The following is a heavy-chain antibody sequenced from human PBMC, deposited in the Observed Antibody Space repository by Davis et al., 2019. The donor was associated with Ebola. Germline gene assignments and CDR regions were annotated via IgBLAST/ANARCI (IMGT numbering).Heavy chain of an antibody. CDR3: ARRRRRGSSSWYYYYGMDV. J-gene: IGHJ6*02. CDR2: IYPGDSDT. CDR1: GYSFTSYW. D-gene: IGHD6-13*01. Sequence: GGSLRLSCKGSGYSFTSYWIGWVRQMPGKGLERMGIIYPGDSDTRYSTSFQGQVTISADKSISTAYLQWSSLKASDTAMYYCARRRRRGSSSWYYYYGMDVWGQGTTVTVSS. V-gene: IGHV5-51*01.